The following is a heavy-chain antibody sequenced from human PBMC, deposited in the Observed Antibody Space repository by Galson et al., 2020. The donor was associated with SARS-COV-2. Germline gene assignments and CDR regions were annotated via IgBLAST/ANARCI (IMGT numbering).Heavy chain of an antibody. CDR2: IYYSGST. Sequence: SKTMSLTCTVSGGTISSSSYYWGWIRQPPGKGLEWIGSIYYSGSTYYNPSLKSRVTISVDTSKNQFSLKLSSVTAADTAVYYCARDNYDANEIYYWGQGTLVTVSS. J-gene: IGHJ4*02. D-gene: IGHD3-16*01. CDR3: ARDNYDANEIYY. V-gene: IGHV4-39*07. CDR1: GGTISSSSYY.